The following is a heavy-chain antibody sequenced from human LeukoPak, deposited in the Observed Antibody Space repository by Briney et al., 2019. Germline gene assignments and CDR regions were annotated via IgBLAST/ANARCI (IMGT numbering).Heavy chain of an antibody. Sequence: SETLSLTCAVYGGSFSGYYWSWIRQPPGKGLEWIGEINHSGSTNYNPSLKSRVTISVDTSKNQFSLKLSSVTAADTAVYYCARGQTGGTSSHDYGDYGHAFDIWGQGTMVTVSS. V-gene: IGHV4-34*01. CDR2: INHSGST. CDR1: GGSFSGYY. J-gene: IGHJ3*02. D-gene: IGHD4-17*01. CDR3: ARGQTGGTSSHDYGDYGHAFDI.